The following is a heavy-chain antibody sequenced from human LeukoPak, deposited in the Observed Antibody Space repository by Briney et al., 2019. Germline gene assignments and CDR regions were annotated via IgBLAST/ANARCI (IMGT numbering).Heavy chain of an antibody. Sequence: GGSLRLSCAASGFTFSNYGMHWVRQAPGKGLEWVAFIRYDGINKYYADSVKGRFTISRDNSKNTLYLQMNSLRAEDTAVYYCAKSHSYYGSGNCDYWGQGTLVTVSS. CDR3: AKSHSYYGSGNCDY. CDR1: GFTFSNYG. J-gene: IGHJ4*02. CDR2: IRYDGINK. V-gene: IGHV3-30*02. D-gene: IGHD3-10*01.